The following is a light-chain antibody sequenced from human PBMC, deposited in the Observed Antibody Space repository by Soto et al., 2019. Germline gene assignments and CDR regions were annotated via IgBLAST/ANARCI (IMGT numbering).Light chain of an antibody. CDR3: SSYSSSSTLDRV. CDR1: SSDVGGYNF. CDR2: EVS. V-gene: IGLV2-14*01. J-gene: IGLJ1*01. Sequence: QSALTQPASVSGSPGQSITISCTGTSSDVGGYNFVSWYQQHPGKAPKLMIYEVSNRPPGVSNRFSGSKSGNMASLTISGLQAEDEADYYCSSYSSSSTLDRVFGAGTKVTVL.